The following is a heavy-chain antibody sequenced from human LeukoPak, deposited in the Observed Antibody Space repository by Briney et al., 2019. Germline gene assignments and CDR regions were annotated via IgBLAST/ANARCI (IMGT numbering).Heavy chain of an antibody. CDR2: ISYDGSNK. J-gene: IGHJ4*02. CDR1: GFTFSSYA. V-gene: IGHV3-30-3*01. Sequence: GGSLRLSCAASGFTFSSYAMHWVRQAPGKGLEWVAVISYDGSNKYYADSVKGRFTISRDNSKNTLYLQMNSLRAEDTAVYYCAREWVIAVAGPLDYWGQGTLVTVSS. CDR3: AREWVIAVAGPLDY. D-gene: IGHD6-19*01.